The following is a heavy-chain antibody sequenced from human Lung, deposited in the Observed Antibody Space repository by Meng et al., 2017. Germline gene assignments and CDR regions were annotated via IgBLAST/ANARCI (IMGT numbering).Heavy chain of an antibody. CDR3: ARGPTTMAHDFDY. J-gene: IGHJ4*02. CDR1: GGSFSDYY. Sequence: QVPLPQWGAGLLKPSATLSFTCVVSGGSFSDYYWSWIRQPPGKGLEWIGEINHSGSTNYNPSLESRATISVDTSQNNLSLKLSSVTAADSAVYYCARGPTTMAHDFDYWGQGTLVTVSS. D-gene: IGHD4-11*01. CDR2: INHSGST. V-gene: IGHV4-34*01.